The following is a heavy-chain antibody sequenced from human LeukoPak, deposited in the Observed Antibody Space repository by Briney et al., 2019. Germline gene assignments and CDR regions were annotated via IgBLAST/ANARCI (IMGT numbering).Heavy chain of an antibody. CDR2: ISSSGSTI. Sequence: GGSLRLSCAGSGFTFSSYEMNWVRQAPGKGLEWVSYISSSGSTIYYADSVKGRSTISRDNAKNSLYLQMNSLRAEDTAVYYCARDPKYYYDSSGYWDHDYWGQGTLVTVSS. CDR3: ARDPKYYYDSSGYWDHDY. V-gene: IGHV3-48*03. CDR1: GFTFSSYE. D-gene: IGHD3-22*01. J-gene: IGHJ4*02.